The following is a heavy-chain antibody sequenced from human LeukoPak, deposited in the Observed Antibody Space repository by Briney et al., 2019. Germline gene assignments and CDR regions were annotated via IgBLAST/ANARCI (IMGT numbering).Heavy chain of an antibody. Sequence: PSETLSLTCTVSGGSITGYYWSWIRQPPGKGLEWIAYVYFTGRTLYNPSLESRVTISVDTSKTLFSLRLTSVTAADTAVYYCARHIPVSYDAFDLWGRGTTVTVSS. CDR2: VYFTGRT. J-gene: IGHJ3*01. D-gene: IGHD6-19*01. CDR1: GGSITGYY. V-gene: IGHV4-59*08. CDR3: ARHIPVSYDAFDL.